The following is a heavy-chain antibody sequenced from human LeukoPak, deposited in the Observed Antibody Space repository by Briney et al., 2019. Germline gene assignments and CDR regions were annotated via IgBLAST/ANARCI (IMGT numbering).Heavy chain of an antibody. J-gene: IGHJ5*02. CDR2: IIPIFGTA. D-gene: IGHD3-10*01. Sequence: ASVKVSCKASGGTFSSYAISWVRQAPGQGLEWMGGIIPIFGTANYAQKFQGRVTMTTDTSTSTAYMELRSLRSDDTAVYYCARDIRGYYGSGSYYIGLSWFDPWGQGTLVTVSS. CDR1: GGTFSSYA. V-gene: IGHV1-69*05. CDR3: ARDIRGYYGSGSYYIGLSWFDP.